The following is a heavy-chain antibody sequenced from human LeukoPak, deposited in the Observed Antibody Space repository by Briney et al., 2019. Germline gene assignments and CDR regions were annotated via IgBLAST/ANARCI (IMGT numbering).Heavy chain of an antibody. CDR3: ARQKPEAVPAAGSFDS. CDR1: LDSFRGRPYS. CDR2: LYFIGDTSPSSWNT. Sequence: PSETLSLTCAVSLDSFRGRPYSWGWIRQPPGKGLQWIGSLYFIGDTSPSSWNTYYNPSLQSRVTISVDTSKNHFSLTLTSVTAADTALYFCARQKPEAVPAAGSFDSWGQGTPVTVSS. J-gene: IGHJ4*02. D-gene: IGHD6-13*01. V-gene: IGHV4-39*01.